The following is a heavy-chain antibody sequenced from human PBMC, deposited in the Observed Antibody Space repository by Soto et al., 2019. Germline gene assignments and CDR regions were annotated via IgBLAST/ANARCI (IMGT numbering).Heavy chain of an antibody. CDR2: MNPNSGNT. D-gene: IGHD2-21*02. CDR3: AEGIKFGDHSRGFGP. V-gene: IGHV1-8*01. J-gene: IGHJ5*02. CDR1: GYTFTSYD. Sequence: QVQLVQSGAEVKKPGASVKVSCKASGYTFTSYDINWVRQATGQGLEYLGWMNPNSGNTGYVQKFQGRVTLTRDTSIRTGLLELDRLRFEDKAVYFWAEGIKFGDHSRGFGPRGQGTLVTVSS.